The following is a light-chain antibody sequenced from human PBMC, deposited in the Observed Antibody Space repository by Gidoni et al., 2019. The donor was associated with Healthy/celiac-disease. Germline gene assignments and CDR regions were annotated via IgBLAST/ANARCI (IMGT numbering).Light chain of an antibody. CDR2: SAS. CDR3: QQYNSWPPYS. Sequence: EIVMTQPPAPLSVSTGERATLSCRASQSVSRNLAWYQQKHGQAPGPLIYSASTRATGIPARFSGSGSGTGFTLTISSLHSEDFAVYYCQQYNSWPPYSFGQGTKLEIK. J-gene: IGKJ2*01. CDR1: QSVSRN. V-gene: IGKV3-15*01.